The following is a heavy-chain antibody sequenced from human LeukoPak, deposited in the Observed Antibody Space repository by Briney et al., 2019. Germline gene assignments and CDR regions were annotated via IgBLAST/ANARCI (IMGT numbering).Heavy chain of an antibody. CDR2: MNPNSGNT. CDR1: GYTFTSYD. D-gene: IGHD1-26*01. Sequence: ASVKVSRKASGYTFTSYDINWVRQATGQGLEWMGWMNPNSGNTGYAQKFQGRVTMTGHTSISTPSMEMSSLRSEDTDVYYCVRGRKEWELYYGMDVWGRGTTVTVSS. CDR3: VRGRKEWELYYGMDV. V-gene: IGHV1-8*01. J-gene: IGHJ6*02.